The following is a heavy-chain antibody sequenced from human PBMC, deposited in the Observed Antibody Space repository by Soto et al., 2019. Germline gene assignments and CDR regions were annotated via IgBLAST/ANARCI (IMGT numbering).Heavy chain of an antibody. CDR3: ARWEVEYSSADFDY. CDR2: IYSDGSNK. Sequence: QVQLVESGGGVVQPGRSLRLSCAASGFSFNNYAMHWVRQAPGKGLEWVSIIYSDGSNKYYADSVTGRFIISRDNSKNTLYLQMSSLRDEDTAVYYCARWEVEYSSADFDYWGQGTRDTVSS. CDR1: GFSFNNYA. V-gene: IGHV3-33*01. D-gene: IGHD6-6*01. J-gene: IGHJ4*02.